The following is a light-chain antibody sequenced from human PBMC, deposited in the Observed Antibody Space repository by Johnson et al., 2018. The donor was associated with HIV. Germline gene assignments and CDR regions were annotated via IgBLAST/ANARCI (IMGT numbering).Light chain of an antibody. J-gene: IGLJ1*01. CDR2: DNN. Sequence: QSVLTQPPSVSAAPGQKVTISCSGSSSNIGNNYVSWYRQLPGTAPKLLIYDNNKRPSGIPDRFSGSKSGTSATLGITGLQTGAEADYYCGTWDSSLRVGFFGTGTKVTVL. CDR1: SSNIGNNY. V-gene: IGLV1-51*01. CDR3: GTWDSSLRVGF.